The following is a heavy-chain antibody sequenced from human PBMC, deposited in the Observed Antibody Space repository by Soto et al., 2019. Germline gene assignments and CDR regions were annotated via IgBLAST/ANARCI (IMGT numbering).Heavy chain of an antibody. CDR2: MNMDGNRI. V-gene: IGHV3-74*01. CDR3: VRGDGDRNDGHGYLGRH. J-gene: IGHJ4*02. CDR1: GFTFSSYW. D-gene: IGHD5-18*01. Sequence: EVPLVESGGGLVQPGGSLRLSCAASGFTFSSYWMHWVRQAPGKGLEWVSRMNMDGNRISYVDSVKGRCTISRDNAKNALYMEMNRARVEDTAVYYCVRGDGDRNDGHGYLGRHWGQGSLVTGSS.